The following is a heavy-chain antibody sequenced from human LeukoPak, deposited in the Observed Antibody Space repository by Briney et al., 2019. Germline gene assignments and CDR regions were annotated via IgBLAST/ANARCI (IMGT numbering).Heavy chain of an antibody. CDR1: GGSISSYY. J-gene: IGHJ4*02. Sequence: PSETLSLTCTVSGGSISSYYWSWIRQPPGKGLEWIGYINYSGSTNYNPSLKSRVTISVDRSKNQFSLKLSSVTAADTAVYYCAREIAAAGTVDYWGQGTLVTVSS. CDR2: INYSGST. CDR3: AREIAAAGTVDY. V-gene: IGHV4-59*12. D-gene: IGHD6-13*01.